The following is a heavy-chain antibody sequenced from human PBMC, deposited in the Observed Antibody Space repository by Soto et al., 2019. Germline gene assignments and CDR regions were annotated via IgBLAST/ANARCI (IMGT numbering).Heavy chain of an antibody. D-gene: IGHD4-17*01. CDR1: GFTFSSYG. CDR2: IWQDGSNK. V-gene: IGHV3-33*01. CDR3: ARDPTTVVTNPYFDY. Sequence: QVQLVESGGGVVQPGRSLRLSCAASGFTFSSYGMHWVRQAPGKGLEWVAVIWQDGSNKYYSDSVKGRFTISRDSSKNTLYLQMNSLRAEDTAVYYCARDPTTVVTNPYFDYWGQGTLVNVSS. J-gene: IGHJ4*02.